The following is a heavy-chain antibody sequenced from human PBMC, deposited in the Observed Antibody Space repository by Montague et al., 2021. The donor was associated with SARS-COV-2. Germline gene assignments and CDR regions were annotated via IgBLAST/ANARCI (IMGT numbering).Heavy chain of an antibody. CDR3: ASGTYYYDSSGPPSLSWFAFDI. Sequence: TLSLTCTVSGGSISSGSYYWSRIRQPAGKGLEWIGRIYTSGSTNYNPSLKSRVTISVDTSKNQFSLKLSSVTAADTAVYYCASGTYYYDSSGPPSLSWFAFDIWGQGTMVTVSS. D-gene: IGHD3-22*01. CDR2: IYTSGST. CDR1: GGSISSGSYY. J-gene: IGHJ3*02. V-gene: IGHV4-61*02.